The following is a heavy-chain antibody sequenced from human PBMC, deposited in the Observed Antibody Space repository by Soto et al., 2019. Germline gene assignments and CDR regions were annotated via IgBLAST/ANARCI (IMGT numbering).Heavy chain of an antibody. CDR3: ASDRVVLDPPGISFMDV. V-gene: IGHV3-21*01. CDR2: ISGSSTYI. Sequence: EVQLVESGGGLVKPGGSLRLSCAASGFSFSSSSMNWVRQAPGKGLEWVSTISGSSTYIFYADSVRGRFTISRDNAKNSVYLQMNSLRAEDTGVYYCASDRVVLDPPGISFMDVWGQGTTVTVSS. CDR1: GFSFSSSS. D-gene: IGHD6-13*01. J-gene: IGHJ6*02.